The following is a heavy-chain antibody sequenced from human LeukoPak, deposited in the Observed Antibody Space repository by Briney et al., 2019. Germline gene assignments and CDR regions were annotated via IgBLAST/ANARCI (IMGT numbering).Heavy chain of an antibody. J-gene: IGHJ4*02. D-gene: IGHD3-10*01. CDR2: IGTAGDT. Sequence: GGSLRLSCAASGFTFSSYDMHWVRHAPGKGLEWVSAIGTAGDTYYPGSVKGRFTISRENSKNTLYLQMNSLRAEDTAVYYCAKDSRGYFDYWGQGTLVTVSS. CDR1: GFTFSSYD. V-gene: IGHV3-13*01. CDR3: AKDSRGYFDY.